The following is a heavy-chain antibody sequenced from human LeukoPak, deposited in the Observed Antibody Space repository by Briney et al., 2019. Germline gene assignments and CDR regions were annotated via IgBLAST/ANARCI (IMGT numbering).Heavy chain of an antibody. CDR1: GGSISSSSYY. CDR2: IYYSGST. CDR3: ARAKRDYDILTGYLYYYGMDV. V-gene: IGHV4-61*05. Sequence: KPSETLSLTCTVSGGSISSSSYYWGWIRQPPGKGLEWIGYIYYSGSTNYNPSLKSRVTISVATSKNQFSLKLSSVTAADTAVYYCARAKRDYDILTGYLYYYGMDVWGQGTTVTVSS. D-gene: IGHD3-9*01. J-gene: IGHJ6*02.